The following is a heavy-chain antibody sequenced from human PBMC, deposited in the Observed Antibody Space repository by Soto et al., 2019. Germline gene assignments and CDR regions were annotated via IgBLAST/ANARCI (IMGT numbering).Heavy chain of an antibody. CDR2: IIPIFGTA. CDR1: GGTFSSYA. D-gene: IGHD4-17*01. J-gene: IGHJ6*02. Sequence: SVKVSCKASGGTFSSYAISWVRQAPGQGLEWMGGIIPIFGTANYAQKFQGRVTITADKSTSTAYMELSSLRSEDTAVYYCARDLAETTVTTNYYYGMDVWGQGTTVTVSS. CDR3: ARDLAETTVTTNYYYGMDV. V-gene: IGHV1-69*06.